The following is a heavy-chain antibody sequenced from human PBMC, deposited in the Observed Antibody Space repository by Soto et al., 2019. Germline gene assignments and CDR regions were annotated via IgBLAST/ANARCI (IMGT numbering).Heavy chain of an antibody. CDR1: GFTFSSYS. V-gene: IGHV3-48*01. CDR2: ISGSGETT. CDR3: ARTLGAGGWPYYFDY. D-gene: IGHD6-19*01. Sequence: ESGGGLVQPGGSLRLSCAASGFTFSSYSMTWVRQAPGKGLEWVSYISGSGETTYYADSVRGRFTISRDNAENSLHLQLNSLRAEDTAVYYCARTLGAGGWPYYFDYWGQGALVTVSS. J-gene: IGHJ4*02.